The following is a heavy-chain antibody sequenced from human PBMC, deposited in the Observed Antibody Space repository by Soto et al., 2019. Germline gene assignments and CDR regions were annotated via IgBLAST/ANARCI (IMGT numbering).Heavy chain of an antibody. J-gene: IGHJ4*02. D-gene: IGHD6-19*01. CDR3: ARAHSTGWHYFDY. V-gene: IGHV4-39*02. CDR1: GGSISSSSYY. CDR2: IYYSGKT. Sequence: SETLSLTCTVSGGSISSSSYYWGWIRQPPGKGLEWIGSIYYSGKTYYNPSLKSRVTISVDTSKNQFSLKLSSVTAADTAMYYCARAHSTGWHYFDYWGPGTLVTVSS.